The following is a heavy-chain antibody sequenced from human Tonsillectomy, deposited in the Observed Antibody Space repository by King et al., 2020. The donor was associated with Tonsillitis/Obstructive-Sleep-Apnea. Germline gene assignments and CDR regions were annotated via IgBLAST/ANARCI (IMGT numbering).Heavy chain of an antibody. CDR3: AREFVVVPADPDAFDI. CDR2: ISSSGSTI. V-gene: IGHV3-48*03. Sequence: VQLVESGGGLVQPGGSLRLSCAASGFTFSSYEMNWVRQAPGKGLEWVSYISSSGSTIYYADSVKGRFTISRDNAKNSLYLQMNSLRAEDTAVYYCAREFVVVPADPDAFDIWGQGTMVTVSS. D-gene: IGHD2-2*01. CDR1: GFTFSSYE. J-gene: IGHJ3*02.